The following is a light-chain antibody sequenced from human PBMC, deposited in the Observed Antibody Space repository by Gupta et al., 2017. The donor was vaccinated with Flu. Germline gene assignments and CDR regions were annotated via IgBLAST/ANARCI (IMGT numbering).Light chain of an antibody. CDR1: QSVSSSY. CDR2: GAS. CDR3: QQYGSSHLWT. J-gene: IGKJ1*01. Sequence: EIVLTQSPGTLSLSPGERATLSCRASQSVSSSYLAWYQQKPGQAPRLLIYGASSRATGIPDRFSGSGSGTDFTLTISRLEPEDVAVYYCQQYGSSHLWTFGQGTKVETK. V-gene: IGKV3-20*01.